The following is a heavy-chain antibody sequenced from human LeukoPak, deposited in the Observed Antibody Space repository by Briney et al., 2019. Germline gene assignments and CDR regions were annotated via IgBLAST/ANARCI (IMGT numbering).Heavy chain of an antibody. CDR2: ISYDGSNK. Sequence: GGSLRLSCAASGFTFSRHSMSWVRQAPGKGLEWVAVISYDGSNKYYADSVKGRFTISRDNSKNTLYLQMNSLRAEDTAVYYCAKDQAYYYDVGYWGQGTLVTVSS. V-gene: IGHV3-30*18. D-gene: IGHD3-22*01. J-gene: IGHJ4*02. CDR1: GFTFSRHS. CDR3: AKDQAYYYDVGY.